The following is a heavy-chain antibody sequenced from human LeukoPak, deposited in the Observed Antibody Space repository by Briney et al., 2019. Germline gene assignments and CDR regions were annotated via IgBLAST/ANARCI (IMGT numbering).Heavy chain of an antibody. Sequence: GRSLRLSCTASGFTLGEVAVSCGREAPGKGREGGSFIGSKTYGGKTEYAASVKDRFTISRDNSKSIAYMQLSSLKTEDTAVYYCTRDYYASSGYFTIANWGQGTLVTVSS. CDR1: GFTLGEVA. D-gene: IGHD3-22*01. CDR2: IGSKTYGGKT. V-gene: IGHV3-49*04. J-gene: IGHJ4*02. CDR3: TRDYYASSGYFTIAN.